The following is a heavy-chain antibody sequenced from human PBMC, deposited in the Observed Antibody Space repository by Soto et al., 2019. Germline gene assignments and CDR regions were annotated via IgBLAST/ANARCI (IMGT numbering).Heavy chain of an antibody. V-gene: IGHV1-69*13. CDR2: IIPIFGTA. CDR1: GGTFSSYA. J-gene: IGHJ5*02. Sequence: GASVKVSCKASGGTFSSYAISWVRQAPGQGLEWMGGIIPIFGTANYAQKFQGRVTITADESTSTAYMELSSLRSEDTAVYYCARGSKDDFWSGYYSRFDPWGQGTLVTVSS. CDR3: ARGSKDDFWSGYYSRFDP. D-gene: IGHD3-3*01.